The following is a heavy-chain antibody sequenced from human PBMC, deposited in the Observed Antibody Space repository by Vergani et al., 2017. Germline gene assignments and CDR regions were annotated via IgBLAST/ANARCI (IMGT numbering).Heavy chain of an antibody. V-gene: IGHV3-48*04. J-gene: IGHJ6*02. CDR1: GFTFSSYS. CDR3: ARGMITFGGGRMYGMDV. Sequence: EVQLVESGGGLVQPGGSLRLSCAASGFTFSSYSMNWVRQAPGKGLGWVSYISSSSSTIYYADSVKGRFTISRDNAKNSLYLQMNSLRAEDTAVYYCARGMITFGGGRMYGMDVWGQGTTVTVSS. CDR2: ISSSSSTI. D-gene: IGHD3-16*01.